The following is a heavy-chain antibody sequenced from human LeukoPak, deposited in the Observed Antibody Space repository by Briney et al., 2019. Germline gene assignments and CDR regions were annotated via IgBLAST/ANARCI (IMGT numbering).Heavy chain of an antibody. CDR2: IGTAGDT. Sequence: PGGSLRLSCAASGFTFSSYDMHWVRHATGKGLEWVSAIGTAGDTYYPGSVKGRFTISRENAKNSLYLQMNSLRAEDTAVYYCARDHPYYYYYGMDVWGQGTTVTVSS. CDR1: GFTFSSYD. J-gene: IGHJ6*02. CDR3: ARDHPYYYYYGMDV. V-gene: IGHV3-13*01.